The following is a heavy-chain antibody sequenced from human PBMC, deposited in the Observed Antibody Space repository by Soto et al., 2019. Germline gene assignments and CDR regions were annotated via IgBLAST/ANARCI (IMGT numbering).Heavy chain of an antibody. Sequence: QVQLVQSGAEVKKPGASVKVSCKASGYTFTNYAMNWVRQAPGQRLEWMGWINAGNGNTKYSQKLQGRVTITRDTAASTAYRELSSLRSEDTAVYYCASDLQADYWGQGTLVTVSS. CDR3: ASDLQADY. CDR2: INAGNGNT. V-gene: IGHV1-3*01. CDR1: GYTFTNYA. J-gene: IGHJ4*02.